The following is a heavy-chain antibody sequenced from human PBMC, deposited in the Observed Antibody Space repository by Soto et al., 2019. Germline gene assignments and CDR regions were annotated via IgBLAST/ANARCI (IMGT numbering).Heavy chain of an antibody. V-gene: IGHV4-59*01. CDR3: AREGNLGRWLQPLDF. J-gene: IGHJ4*02. Sequence: SETLSLTCTVSGDSISAYSWRWVRQPPGKGLEWIGNIHYNGNTKYNPSLKSRVTMSVDTSKNQFSLKLISVTAADTAKYFCAREGNLGRWLQPLDFWGQGTLVTVS. D-gene: IGHD5-12*01. CDR2: IHYNGNT. CDR1: GDSISAYS.